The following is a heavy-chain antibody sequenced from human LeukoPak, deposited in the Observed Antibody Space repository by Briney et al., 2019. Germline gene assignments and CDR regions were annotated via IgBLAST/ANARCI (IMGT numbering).Heavy chain of an antibody. D-gene: IGHD1-26*01. CDR1: GFTFSDSY. CDR3: AKDRGKSGAFDI. CDR2: ISGSGGST. Sequence: GGSLRLSCAASGFTFSDSYMAWFRQAPGKGLEWVSYISGSGGSTYYADSVKGRFTISRDNSKNTLYLQMNSLRAEDTAVYYCAKDRGKSGAFDIWGQGTMVTVSS. J-gene: IGHJ3*02. V-gene: IGHV3-23*01.